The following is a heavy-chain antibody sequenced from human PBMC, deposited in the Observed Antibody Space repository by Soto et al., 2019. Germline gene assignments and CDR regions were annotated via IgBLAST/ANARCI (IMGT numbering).Heavy chain of an antibody. CDR3: AREKEKGYYGRFDP. CDR2: INHSGST. J-gene: IGHJ5*02. Sequence: QVQLQQWGAGLLKPSETLSLTCAVYGGSFSGYYWSWIRQPPGKGLEWIGEINHSGSTNYNPSLKSRVTISVDTSKNQFSLKLSSVTAADTAVYYCAREKEKGYYGRFDPWGQGTLVTVSS. D-gene: IGHD3-10*01. CDR1: GGSFSGYY. V-gene: IGHV4-34*01.